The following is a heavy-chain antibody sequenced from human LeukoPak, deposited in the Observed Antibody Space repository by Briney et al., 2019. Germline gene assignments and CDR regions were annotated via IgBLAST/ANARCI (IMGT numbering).Heavy chain of an antibody. CDR3: ALELVVPAALERLNAFDI. D-gene: IGHD2-2*01. CDR2: SYYTGTT. V-gene: IGHV4-31*03. J-gene: IGHJ3*02. CDR1: GDSISSGGYY. Sequence: PSETLSLTCTVSGDSISSGGYYWSWIRQHPGKGREWIGCSYYTGTTYYNTSLQSRVTISVDTSKIQFSLNLTSVTAADTAVYYCALELVVPAALERLNAFDIWGHGTMVTVSS.